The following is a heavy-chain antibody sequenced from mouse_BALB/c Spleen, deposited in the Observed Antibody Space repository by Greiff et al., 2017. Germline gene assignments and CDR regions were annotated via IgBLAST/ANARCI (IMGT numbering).Heavy chain of an antibody. CDR2: ISYSGST. CDR1: GYSITSDYA. D-gene: IGHD1-1*01. V-gene: IGHV3-2*02. Sequence: EVKLVESGPGLVKPSQSLSLTCTVTGYSITSDYAWNWIRQFPGNKLEWMGYISYSGSTSYNPSLKSRISITRDTSKNQFFLQLNSVTTEDTATYYCARAYYYGSSLYYFDYWGQGTTLTVSS. J-gene: IGHJ2*01. CDR3: ARAYYYGSSLYYFDY.